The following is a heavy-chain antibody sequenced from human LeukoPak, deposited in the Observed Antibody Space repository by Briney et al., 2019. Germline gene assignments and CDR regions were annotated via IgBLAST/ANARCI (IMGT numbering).Heavy chain of an antibody. CDR1: GYTFTGYY. CDR3: ARQIVSFDTAMEQQTDY. Sequence: ASVTVYCTASGYTFTGYYMHWVRQAPGQGLEWIGWINPNSGGTNYAQKFQGRVTMTRFTSLSTAYMELSIRRSYFTAVYYCARQIVSFDTAMEQQTDYWGQGTLVTVSS. CDR2: INPNSGGT. D-gene: IGHD5-18*01. J-gene: IGHJ4*02. V-gene: IGHV1-2*02.